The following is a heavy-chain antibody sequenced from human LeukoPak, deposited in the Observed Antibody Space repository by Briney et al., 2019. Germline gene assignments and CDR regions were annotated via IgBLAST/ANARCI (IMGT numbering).Heavy chain of an antibody. D-gene: IGHD3-3*01. V-gene: IGHV4-31*03. Sequence: SETLSLTCTVSGDSISSGGYYWSWIRQHPGKGLEWIGYIYYSGSTYYNPSLKSRVTISVDTSKNQFSLKLSSVTAADTAVYYCARDHRLAGRYNWFDPWGQGTLVTVSS. CDR3: ARDHRLAGRYNWFDP. CDR2: IYYSGST. J-gene: IGHJ5*02. CDR1: GDSISSGGYY.